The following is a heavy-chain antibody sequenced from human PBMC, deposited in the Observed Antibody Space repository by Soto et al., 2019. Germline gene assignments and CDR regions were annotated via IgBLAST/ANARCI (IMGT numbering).Heavy chain of an antibody. D-gene: IGHD6-13*01. CDR1: GETLSSYG. CDR2: ISYDGSNK. V-gene: IGHV3-30*18. CDR3: AKGRGQLGTPGKKPMDY. J-gene: IGHJ4*02. Sequence: GGSMRLSCSASGETLSSYGMHWIRQAPGKGLGWVAVISYDGSNKHYADSVKGRFTISRDNSKNTLYLQMNSLRAEDTAVYYCAKGRGQLGTPGKKPMDYWGQGTLVTVPS.